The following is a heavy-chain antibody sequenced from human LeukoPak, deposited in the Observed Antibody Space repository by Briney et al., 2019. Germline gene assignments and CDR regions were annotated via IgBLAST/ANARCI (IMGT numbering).Heavy chain of an antibody. J-gene: IGHJ4*02. CDR2: ISYDGSNK. CDR1: GFTFSSYA. D-gene: IGHD2-21*02. V-gene: IGHV3-30*04. Sequence: GGSLRLSCAASGFTFSSYAMHWVRQAPGKGLEWVAVISYDGSNKYYADSVKGRFTISRDNSKNTLYLQMNSLRAEDTAVYYCARDSDHCGGDCYVTDYWGQGTLVTVSS. CDR3: ARDSDHCGGDCYVTDY.